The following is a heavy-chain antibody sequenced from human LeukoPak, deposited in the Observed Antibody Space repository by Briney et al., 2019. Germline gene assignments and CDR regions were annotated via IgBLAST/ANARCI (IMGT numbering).Heavy chain of an antibody. J-gene: IGHJ4*02. D-gene: IGHD5-24*01. CDR2: ISSSGSTI. CDR3: AREAEMATNLDY. CDR1: GFTFSDYY. Sequence: GGSLRLSCAASGFTFSDYYISWIRQAPGKGLEWVSYISSSGSTIYYADSVKGRFTISRDNAKNSLYLQMNSLRAEDTAVYYCAREAEMATNLDYWGRGTLVTVSS. V-gene: IGHV3-11*01.